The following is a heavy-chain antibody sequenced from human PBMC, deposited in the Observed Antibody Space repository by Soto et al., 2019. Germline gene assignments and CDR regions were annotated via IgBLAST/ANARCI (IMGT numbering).Heavy chain of an antibody. J-gene: IGHJ3*02. D-gene: IGHD6-19*01. CDR2: IKSKTDGGTT. CDR1: GFTFSNAW. Sequence: EVQLVESGGGLVKPGGSLRLSCAASGFTFSNAWMSWVRQAPGKGLEWVGRIKSKTDGGTTDYAAPVKGRFTISRDDSKNTLYLQMNSLKTEDTAVYYCTTAIKAVAGSLTYAFDIWGQGTMITVSS. CDR3: TTAIKAVAGSLTYAFDI. V-gene: IGHV3-15*01.